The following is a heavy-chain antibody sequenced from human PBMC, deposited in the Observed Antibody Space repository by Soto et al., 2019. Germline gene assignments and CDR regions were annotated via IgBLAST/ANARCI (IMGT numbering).Heavy chain of an antibody. D-gene: IGHD2-15*01. J-gene: IGHJ6*02. V-gene: IGHV1-46*02. CDR2: INPSGGST. CDR1: GYTFNSYY. Sequence: ASVKVSCKASGYTFNSYYMHWVRQAPGQGLEWMGIINPSGGSTSYAQKFQGRVTMTRDTSTSTVYMELSSLRSEDTAVYYCARGSGGNSGLTPAPQYYYYYYGMDVWGQGTTVTVSS. CDR3: ARGSGGNSGLTPAPQYYYYYYGMDV.